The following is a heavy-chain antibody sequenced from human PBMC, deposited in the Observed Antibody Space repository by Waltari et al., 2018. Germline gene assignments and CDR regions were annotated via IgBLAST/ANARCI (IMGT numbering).Heavy chain of an antibody. V-gene: IGHV1-2*02. J-gene: IGHJ1*01. D-gene: IGHD1-26*01. CDR2: INPNSGGT. CDR3: AKEAIVGATAEYFSH. CDR1: GYTFTGYY. Sequence: QVQLVQSGAEVKKPGASVKVSCKASGYTFTGYYIPWVRQAPGQGLEWMGWINPNSGGTNYAQTYQGRVSLTRDTSITTAYMELNRLRSDDTAVYYCAKEAIVGATAEYFSHWGQGTLVTVSS.